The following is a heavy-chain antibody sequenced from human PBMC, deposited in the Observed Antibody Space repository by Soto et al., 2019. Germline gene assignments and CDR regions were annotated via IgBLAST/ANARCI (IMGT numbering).Heavy chain of an antibody. CDR1: GDSVSRGSYH. D-gene: IGHD7-27*01. J-gene: IGHJ4*02. V-gene: IGHV4-61*01. Sequence: SETLSLTCTVSGDSVSRGSYHWSWIRQPPGRGLEWIGFKPYTGSPDYNPSLKSRVVISIDRSKNQFSLKLSSVTATDTAVYFCAKVGWGGDSWGQGTLVTVSS. CDR2: KPYTGSP. CDR3: AKVGWGGDS.